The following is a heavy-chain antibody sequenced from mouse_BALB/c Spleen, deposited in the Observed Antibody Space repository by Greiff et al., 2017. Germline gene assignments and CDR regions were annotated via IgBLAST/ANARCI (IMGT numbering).Heavy chain of an antibody. CDR1: GFTFSSFG. J-gene: IGHJ3*01. CDR3: ARGGGNPLSFAY. V-gene: IGHV5-17*02. D-gene: IGHD1-1*02. CDR2: ISSGSSTI. Sequence: EVNLVESGGGLVQPGGSRKLSCAASGFTFSSFGMHWVRQAPEKGLEWVAYISSGSSTIYYADTVKGRFTISRDNPKNTLFLQMTSLRSEDTAMYYCARGGGNPLSFAYWGQGTLVTVSA.